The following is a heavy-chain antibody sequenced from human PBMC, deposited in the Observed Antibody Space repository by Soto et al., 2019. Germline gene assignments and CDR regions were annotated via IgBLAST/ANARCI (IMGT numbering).Heavy chain of an antibody. CDR2: IKPISDTT. CDR1: GGTFSSYA. J-gene: IGHJ5*02. V-gene: IGHV1-69*13. CDR3: ARDPSTVNKLIGVWFDP. D-gene: IGHD4-4*01. Sequence: GASVKVSCKASGGTFSSYAISWVRQAPGQGLEWMGGIKPISDTTTYAQRFQGRVTFTADASTSTVYMELSSLRSEDTAMYYCARDPSTVNKLIGVWFDPWGQGTLVTVSS.